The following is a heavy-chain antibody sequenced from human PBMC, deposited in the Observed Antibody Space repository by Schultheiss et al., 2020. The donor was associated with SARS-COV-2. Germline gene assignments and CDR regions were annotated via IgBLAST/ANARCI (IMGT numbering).Heavy chain of an antibody. CDR1: GFTFSSYA. Sequence: GGSLRLSCAAYGFTFSSYAMHWVRQAPGKGLEWVSRINSDGSSTNYAASVKGRFTISRDNSKNTVFLQMDSLRAEDTAVYFCAKAAGDDTANYYRYWGQGTLVTVSS. J-gene: IGHJ4*02. CDR3: AKAAGDDTANYYRY. V-gene: IGHV3-74*01. CDR2: INSDGSST. D-gene: IGHD5-18*01.